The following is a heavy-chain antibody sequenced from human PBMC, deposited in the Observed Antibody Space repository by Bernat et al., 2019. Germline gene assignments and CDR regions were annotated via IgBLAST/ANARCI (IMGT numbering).Heavy chain of an antibody. CDR2: ISSSISTI. D-gene: IGHD4-17*01. CDR3: ARGTVTTPKYYYYYGMDV. CDR1: GFTFSSYS. J-gene: IGHJ6*02. V-gene: IGHV3-48*01. Sequence: EVQLVESGGGLVQPGGSLRLSCAASGFTFSSYSMNWVRQAPGKGLEWVSYISSSISTIYYADSVKGRFTISRDNAKNSLYLQMNSLRAEDTAVYYCARGTVTTPKYYYYYGMDVWGQGTTVTISS.